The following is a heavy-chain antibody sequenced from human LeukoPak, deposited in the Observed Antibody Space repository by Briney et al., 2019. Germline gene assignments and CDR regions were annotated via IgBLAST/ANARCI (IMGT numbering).Heavy chain of an antibody. CDR3: ASTVTTWLPDY. CDR2: LYSDGNT. J-gene: IGHJ4*02. CDR1: GFTVITND. V-gene: IGHV3-53*01. Sequence: GGSLRLSCAASGFTVITNDMTWVRQAPGKGLEWVSVLYSDGNTKYADSVKGRFTISRDNAKNSLYLQMNSLRAEDTAIYYCASTVTTWLPDYWGQGTLVTVSS. D-gene: IGHD4-17*01.